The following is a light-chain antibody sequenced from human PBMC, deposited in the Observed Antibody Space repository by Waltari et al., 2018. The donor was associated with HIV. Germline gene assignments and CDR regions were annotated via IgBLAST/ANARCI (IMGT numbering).Light chain of an antibody. V-gene: IGLV2-14*02. Sequence: QSALTQPASVSGSPGQSITISCTVTSSDVGRYNRVSWYQQYPGKAPKLIIYEVTKRPSGVSNRFSGSKSGNTASLTVSGLQAEDEADYYCLSYTGGNRVIFGGGTKLTVL. J-gene: IGLJ2*01. CDR1: SSDVGRYNR. CDR2: EVT. CDR3: LSYTGGNRVI.